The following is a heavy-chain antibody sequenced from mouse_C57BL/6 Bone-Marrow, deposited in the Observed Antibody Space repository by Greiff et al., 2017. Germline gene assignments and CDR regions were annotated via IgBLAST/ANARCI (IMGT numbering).Heavy chain of an antibody. V-gene: IGHV10-1*01. D-gene: IGHD1-1*01. CDR3: VSPYYYGSSAGWFAY. CDR2: IRSKSNNYAT. CDR1: GFSFNTYA. Sequence: EVQLVESGGGLVQPKGSLKLSCAASGFSFNTYAMNWVRQAPGKGLEWVARIRSKSNNYATYYADSVKDRFTISRDDSESMLYLQMNNLKTEDTAMYYCVSPYYYGSSAGWFAYWGQGTLVTVSA. J-gene: IGHJ3*01.